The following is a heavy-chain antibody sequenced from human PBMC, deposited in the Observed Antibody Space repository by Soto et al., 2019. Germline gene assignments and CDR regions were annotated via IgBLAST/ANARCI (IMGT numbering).Heavy chain of an antibody. V-gene: IGHV1-46*01. CDR1: GYTFTSYY. J-gene: IGHJ6*02. CDR2: INPSGGST. CDR3: ARDTGVVVFIRAMDV. Sequence: ASVKVSCKASGYTFTSYYMHWVRQAPGQGLEWMGIINPSGGSTSYAQKFQGRVTMTSATSTITAYMELSSLRSEDTAVYYCARDTGVVVFIRAMDVWGQGTTVTVSS. D-gene: IGHD3-22*01.